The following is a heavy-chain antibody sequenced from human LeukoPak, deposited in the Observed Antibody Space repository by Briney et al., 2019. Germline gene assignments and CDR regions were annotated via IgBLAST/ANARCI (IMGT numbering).Heavy chain of an antibody. D-gene: IGHD6-13*01. CDR2: ISGSGGST. CDR3: AKDPSPYSSSWNRFDY. J-gene: IGHJ4*02. CDR1: GFTFSSYA. V-gene: IGHV3-23*01. Sequence: GGSLRLSCAASGFTFSSYAMSWVRQAPGKGLEWVSAISGSGGSTYYADSVKGRFTISRDNSKNTLYLQMNSLRAEDTAVYYCAKDPSPYSSSWNRFDYWGQGTMVTVSS.